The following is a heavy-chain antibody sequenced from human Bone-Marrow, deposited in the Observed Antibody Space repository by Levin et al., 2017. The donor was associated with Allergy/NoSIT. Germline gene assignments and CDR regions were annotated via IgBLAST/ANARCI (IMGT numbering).Heavy chain of an antibody. Sequence: PGGSLRLSCAASGFTFSSYWMTWVRQAPGKGPEWVANVNQDGSEKYSVDSMRGRFTISRDNANNSLYLHMNSLRPEDTAVYYCARAVGTTSWHTYYYYGLDVWGQGTTVTVSS. D-gene: IGHD2-2*01. CDR3: ARAVGTTSWHTYYYYGLDV. CDR2: VNQDGSEK. V-gene: IGHV3-7*01. J-gene: IGHJ6*02. CDR1: GFTFSSYW.